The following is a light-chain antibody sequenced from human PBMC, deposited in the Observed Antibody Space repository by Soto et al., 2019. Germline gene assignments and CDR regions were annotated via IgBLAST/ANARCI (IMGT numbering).Light chain of an antibody. V-gene: IGKV3-11*01. CDR1: QSVSSY. CDR2: DAS. J-gene: IGKJ1*01. CDR3: QQRSNLPWT. Sequence: IVLTQSPATLSLSPGERATISCRASQSVSSYLAWYQQKPGQAPRLLIYDASNRATGIPVRFSGSGSGTDYTLTVSSLEPEDFAVYYCQQRSNLPWTFGQGTKVDI.